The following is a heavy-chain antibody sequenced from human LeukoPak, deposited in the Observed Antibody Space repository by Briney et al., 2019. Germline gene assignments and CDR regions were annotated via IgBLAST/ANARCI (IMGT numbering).Heavy chain of an antibody. Sequence: SETLSLTCAVSGYSISSGYYWGWIRQPPGKGLEWIGSIYHSGSTYYNPSLKSRVTIPVDTSKNQFSLKLSSVTAADTAVYYCARLTYGDYVSGAFDIWGQGTMVTVSS. CDR1: GYSISSGYY. J-gene: IGHJ3*02. CDR2: IYHSGST. D-gene: IGHD4-17*01. V-gene: IGHV4-38-2*01. CDR3: ARLTYGDYVSGAFDI.